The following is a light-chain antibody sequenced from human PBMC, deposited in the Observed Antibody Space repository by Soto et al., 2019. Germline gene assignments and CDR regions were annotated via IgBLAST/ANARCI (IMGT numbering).Light chain of an antibody. CDR1: QSISGT. CDR2: GAS. J-gene: IGKJ1*01. V-gene: IGKV3-15*01. Sequence: EIVMTQSPAPLSVSPGGRAPPSRRASQSISGTLAWYQQKPGQAPRLLIYGASTRATSFPARFSGSGSGTDFTLTISSLQSEDFAVYYCQQYNNWPWTFGQGTKVDIK. CDR3: QQYNNWPWT.